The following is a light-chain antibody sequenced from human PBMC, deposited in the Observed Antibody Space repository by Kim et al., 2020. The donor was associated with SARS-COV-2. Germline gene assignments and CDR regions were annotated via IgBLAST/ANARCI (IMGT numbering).Light chain of an antibody. CDR1: QSVSSSY. J-gene: IGKJ4*01. Sequence: EIVLTQSPGPLSLSPGERATLSCRASQSVSSSYLARYQQKPGQAPRLLIYGASSRATGIPDRFSGSGSGTDFTLTISRLEPEDFAVYYCQQYGGSLTFGGGTKVEI. V-gene: IGKV3-20*01. CDR3: QQYGGSLT. CDR2: GAS.